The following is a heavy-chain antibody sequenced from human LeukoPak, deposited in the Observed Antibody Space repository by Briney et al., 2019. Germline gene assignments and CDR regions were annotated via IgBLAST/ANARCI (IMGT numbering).Heavy chain of an antibody. J-gene: IGHJ3*02. V-gene: IGHV3-30-3*01. D-gene: IGHD3-10*01. Sequence: SGGSLRLSCAASGFTFSYPMHWVRQAPGKGVGWVALISYDGSNKYYADSVKGRFTISRDNSKNTLSLQMNSLRAEDTAVYYCARDGSGDAFDIWGQGTMVTVSS. CDR3: ARDGSGDAFDI. CDR1: GFTFSYP. CDR2: ISYDGSNK.